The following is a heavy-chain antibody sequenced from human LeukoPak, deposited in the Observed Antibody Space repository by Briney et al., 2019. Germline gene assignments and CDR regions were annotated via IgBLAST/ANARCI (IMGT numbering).Heavy chain of an antibody. V-gene: IGHV4-59*08. Sequence: SETLSLTCIVSGGSISSYYWSWIRQPPGKGLEWIAYISDIGSINYNPSFKSRVTISLDTSKNQFSLKLSSVTAADTAVYYCAGHHPRNTVDFWGQGTLVTVSS. CDR1: GGSISSYY. J-gene: IGHJ4*02. CDR3: AGHHPRNTVDF. D-gene: IGHD2-8*02. CDR2: ISDIGSI.